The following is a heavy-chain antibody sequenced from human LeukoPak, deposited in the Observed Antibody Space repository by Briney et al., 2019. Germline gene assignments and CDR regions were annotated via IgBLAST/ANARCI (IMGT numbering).Heavy chain of an antibody. V-gene: IGHV1-2*02. J-gene: IGHJ4*02. CDR1: GYTFTGYY. Sequence: ASVKVSCKASGYTFTGYYMHWVRQAPGQGLEWMGWINPNSGGTNYAQKFRGRVTMTRDTSISTAYMELSRLRSDDTAVYYCAREWELPTRFDYWGQGTLVTVSS. D-gene: IGHD1-26*01. CDR3: AREWELPTRFDY. CDR2: INPNSGGT.